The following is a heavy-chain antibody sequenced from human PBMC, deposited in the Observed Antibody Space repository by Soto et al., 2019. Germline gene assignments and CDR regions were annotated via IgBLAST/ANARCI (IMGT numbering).Heavy chain of an antibody. D-gene: IGHD2-2*01. CDR2: IYYSGST. CDR3: ARREDIVVVPAAMPDAFDI. V-gene: IGHV4-31*03. CDR1: GGSISSGGYY. J-gene: IGHJ3*02. Sequence: QVQLQESGPGLVKPSQTLSLTCTVSGGSISSGGYYWSWIRQHPGKGLEWIGYIYYSGSTYYNPSLKSRVTITVDTSKNQFSLRLRSVTAADTAVYYCARREDIVVVPAAMPDAFDIWGQGTMVTVSS.